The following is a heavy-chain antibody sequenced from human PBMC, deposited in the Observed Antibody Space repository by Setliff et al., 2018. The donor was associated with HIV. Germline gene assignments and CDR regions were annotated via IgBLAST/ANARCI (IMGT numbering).Heavy chain of an antibody. Sequence: SETLSLTCAVSGGSISSGYYWGWIRQPPGKGLEWIGNIYHSGSTYYNPSLKSRVTISVDTSKNQFSLKLSSVTAADTAVYYCASLEPYSSGWFFDYWGQGTLVTVSS. CDR2: IYHSGST. V-gene: IGHV4-38-2*01. CDR3: ASLEPYSSGWFFDY. D-gene: IGHD6-19*01. CDR1: GGSISSGYY. J-gene: IGHJ4*02.